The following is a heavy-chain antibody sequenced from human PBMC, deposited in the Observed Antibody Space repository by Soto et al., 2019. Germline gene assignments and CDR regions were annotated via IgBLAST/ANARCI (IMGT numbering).Heavy chain of an antibody. CDR3: AKDVGQQLVLNYGMDV. CDR2: VSYDGNHK. CDR1: GFTFRSFG. J-gene: IGHJ6*02. Sequence: QVQLVESGGGVIQPGTSLSLSCGSSGFTFRSFGMYWVRQAPGKGLEWVAVVSYDGNHKYYADSVKGRFTVSRDNAKNMLYLQINSLRGEDTAVYYCAKDVGQQLVLNYGMDVWGQGTTVTVSS. V-gene: IGHV3-30*18. D-gene: IGHD6-13*01.